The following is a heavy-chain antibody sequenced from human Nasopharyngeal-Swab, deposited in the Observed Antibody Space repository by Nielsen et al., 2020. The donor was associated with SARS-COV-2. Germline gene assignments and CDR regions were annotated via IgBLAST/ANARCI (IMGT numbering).Heavy chain of an antibody. CDR3: ARENGGSVLVSYMDV. CDR2: ISSSGRNM. CDR1: GFTFSNYE. V-gene: IGHV3-48*03. D-gene: IGHD4-23*01. J-gene: IGHJ6*03. Sequence: GGSLRLSFAASGFTFSNYEMNWVRQAPGKGLEWVSPISSSGRNMYYADFVKGRFIISRDNATKSLFLQMSSLRAEDTAVYYCARENGGSVLVSYMDVWGKGTTVTVSS.